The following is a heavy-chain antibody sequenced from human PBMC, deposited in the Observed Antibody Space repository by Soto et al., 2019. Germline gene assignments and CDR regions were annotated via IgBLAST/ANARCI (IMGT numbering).Heavy chain of an antibody. J-gene: IGHJ4*02. Sequence: EVQLVESGGGLVQPGGSLRLSCAASGFILSNYWMTWVRQAPGKGLEWVANIKQDGSEKYYVDSVKGRFTISRDNAKKSLFLQMNSLRAEDTAVYYCARREVGTHGDLDYWGQGTLVTVSS. CDR3: ARREVGTHGDLDY. CDR1: GFILSNYW. V-gene: IGHV3-7*01. D-gene: IGHD1-26*01. CDR2: IKQDGSEK.